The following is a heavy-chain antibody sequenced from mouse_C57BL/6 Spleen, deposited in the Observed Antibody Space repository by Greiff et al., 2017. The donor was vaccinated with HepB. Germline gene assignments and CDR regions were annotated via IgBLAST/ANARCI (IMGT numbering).Heavy chain of an antibody. CDR1: GYTFTSYW. J-gene: IGHJ1*03. Sequence: VQLQQPGAELVRPGTSVKLSCKASGYTFTSYWMHWVKQRPGQGLEWIGVIDPSDSYTNYNQKFKGKATLTVDTSSSTAYMQLSSLTSEDSAVYYCARGNDGYHGEGYFDVWGTGTTVTVSS. CDR2: IDPSDSYT. V-gene: IGHV1-59*01. D-gene: IGHD2-3*01. CDR3: ARGNDGYHGEGYFDV.